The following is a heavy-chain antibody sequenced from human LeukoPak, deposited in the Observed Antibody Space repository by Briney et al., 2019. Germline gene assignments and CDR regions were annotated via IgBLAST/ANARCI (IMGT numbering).Heavy chain of an antibody. CDR2: INPSGGST. Sequence: GASVKVSCKASGYTFTSYYIHWVRQAPGEGLEWMGIINPSGGSTSYAQKFQGRVTMTRDMSTSTVYMELSSLRSEDTAVYYCARALIGYYFDYWGQGTLVTVSS. D-gene: IGHD2-8*01. CDR3: ARALIGYYFDY. V-gene: IGHV1-46*01. CDR1: GYTFTSYY. J-gene: IGHJ4*02.